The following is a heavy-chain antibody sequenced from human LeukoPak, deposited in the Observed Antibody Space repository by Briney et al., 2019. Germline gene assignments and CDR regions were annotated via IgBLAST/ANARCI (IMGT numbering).Heavy chain of an antibody. D-gene: IGHD1-26*01. CDR1: GGTFSSYA. V-gene: IGHV1-69*13. CDR2: IIPIFGTA. Sequence: SVKVSCKASGGTFSSYAISWVRQAPGQGLEWMGGIIPIFGTANYAQKFQGRVTITADESTSTAYMELSSLRSEDTAVYYCARDLTVGASHQSILWGQGTLVTVSS. CDR3: ARDLTVGASHQSIL. J-gene: IGHJ4*02.